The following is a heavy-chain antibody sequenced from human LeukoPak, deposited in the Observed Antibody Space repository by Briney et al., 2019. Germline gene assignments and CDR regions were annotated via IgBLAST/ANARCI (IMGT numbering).Heavy chain of an antibody. V-gene: IGHV4-39*01. CDR1: GGSISSSAYY. Sequence: SETLSLTCTVSGGSISSSAYYWGWIRQSPGKGLEWIGTISYSGSTYYNLSLKSRLTISVDTSKNQFSLRLSSVAAADTAVYYCARHHYFWSGYYNAFDMWGQGTMVTVSS. CDR3: ARHHYFWSGYYNAFDM. CDR2: ISYSGST. D-gene: IGHD3-3*01. J-gene: IGHJ3*02.